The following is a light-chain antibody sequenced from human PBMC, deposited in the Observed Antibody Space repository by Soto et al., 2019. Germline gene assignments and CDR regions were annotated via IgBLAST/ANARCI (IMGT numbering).Light chain of an antibody. J-gene: IGKJ2*01. CDR1: QTVSSRY. V-gene: IGKV3-20*01. CDR2: GAS. Sequence: EIVLTQYPGTLSLSPGERATLYCRASQTVSSRYLAWYQHKHGQAPRLLMYGASNRATGIPDRFSGSGSGTDFTLTISGLEAEDFAVYFCQQYGRSPPFTFGQGTKVEIK. CDR3: QQYGRSPPFT.